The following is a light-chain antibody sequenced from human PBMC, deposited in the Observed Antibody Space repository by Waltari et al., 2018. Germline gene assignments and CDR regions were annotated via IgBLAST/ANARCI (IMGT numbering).Light chain of an antibody. J-gene: IGLJ1*01. CDR1: NLGSKS. CDR2: TDD. Sequence: SFLLTQPPSVSVAPGRTAKITCADNNLGSKSVHGYRQRPGQAPVLVIYTDDARPSGIPERFSGSNSGNTATLTISSVEVEDEADYYCQVWDGSRYVFGTGTTVTVL. V-gene: IGLV3-21*04. CDR3: QVWDGSRYV.